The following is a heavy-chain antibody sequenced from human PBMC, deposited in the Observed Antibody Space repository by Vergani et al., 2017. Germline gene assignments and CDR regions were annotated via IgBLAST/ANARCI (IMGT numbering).Heavy chain of an antibody. V-gene: IGHV4-39*01. CDR1: GGSLSSSSYY. CDR3: AGVEGPYVWLFNFDY. D-gene: IGHD3-16*01. J-gene: IGHJ4*02. CDR2: IYYSGST. Sequence: QLQLQESGPGLVKPSETLSLTCTVSGGSLSSSSYYWGWIRQPPGKGLEWIGSIYYSGSTYYNPSLKSRVTISVDTSKNQFSLKLSSVTAADTAVYYCAGVEGPYVWLFNFDYWGQGTLVTVSS.